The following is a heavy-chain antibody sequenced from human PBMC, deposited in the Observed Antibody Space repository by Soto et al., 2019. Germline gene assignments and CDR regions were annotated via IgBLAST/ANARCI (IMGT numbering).Heavy chain of an antibody. Sequence: SETLSLTCTVSGGSISSSSYYWGWIRQPPGKGLEWIGSIYYSGSTYYNPSLKSRVTISVDTSKNQFSLKLNSVTAADTAVYYCARVESASWLAYWGQGTLVTVSS. CDR2: IYYSGST. CDR1: GGSISSSSYY. V-gene: IGHV4-39*07. CDR3: ARVESASWLAY. D-gene: IGHD2-2*01. J-gene: IGHJ4*02.